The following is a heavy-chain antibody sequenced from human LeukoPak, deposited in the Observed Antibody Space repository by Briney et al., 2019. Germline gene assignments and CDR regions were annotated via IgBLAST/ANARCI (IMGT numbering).Heavy chain of an antibody. CDR1: GFSFSSYA. CDR2: IRGSDSST. CDR3: AKRGVVIRVILVGFHKEAYYFDS. Sequence: GGSLGLSCAASGFSFSSYAMYWVRQAPGKALEWVSAIRGSDSSTYYADSVKGRFTISSDNPKNTLFLHMNSLRAEDTAVYFCAKRGVVIRVILVGFHKEAYYFDSWGQGALVTVSS. V-gene: IGHV3-23*01. J-gene: IGHJ4*02. D-gene: IGHD3-22*01.